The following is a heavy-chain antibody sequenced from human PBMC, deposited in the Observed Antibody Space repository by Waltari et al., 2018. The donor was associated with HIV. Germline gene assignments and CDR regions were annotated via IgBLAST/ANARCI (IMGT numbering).Heavy chain of an antibody. CDR3: ARGARTSGRGAFDS. J-gene: IGHJ4*02. V-gene: IGHV4-34*02. CDR2: INHSGTT. D-gene: IGHD1-1*01. Sequence: QVQLQQWGAGLLKPSATLSLSCAVYGGSFSGYYWSWIRQTPEKGLEWIGEINHSGTTKNNLSLKSRVTMSVDTSKNQFSLTVNSVTAADTGLYYCARGARTSGRGAFDSWGQGTMVTVSS. CDR1: GGSFSGYY.